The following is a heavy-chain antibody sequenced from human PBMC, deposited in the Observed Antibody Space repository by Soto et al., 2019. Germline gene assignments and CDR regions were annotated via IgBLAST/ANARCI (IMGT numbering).Heavy chain of an antibody. CDR2: INPDGSST. Sequence: GGSLRLSCAASGFTFSSYWMHWVRQAPGKGLVWVSRINPDGSSTSYADSVKGRFTISRDNAKNTLYLQMSSLRAEDTAVYYCARGPRVNSGYSYVGDYWGQGTLVTVSS. D-gene: IGHD3-22*01. CDR3: ARGPRVNSGYSYVGDY. V-gene: IGHV3-74*01. J-gene: IGHJ4*02. CDR1: GFTFSSYW.